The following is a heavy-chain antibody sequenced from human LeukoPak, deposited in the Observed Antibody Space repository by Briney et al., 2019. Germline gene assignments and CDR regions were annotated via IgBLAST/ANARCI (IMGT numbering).Heavy chain of an antibody. D-gene: IGHD1-26*01. Sequence: SVKVSCKASGGTFSSYTISWVRQAPGQGLEWMGGIIPILGIANYAQKFQGRVTITADKSTSTAYMELSSLRSEDTAVYYCARVPGREYGMDVWGQGTTVTVSS. J-gene: IGHJ6*02. CDR3: ARVPGREYGMDV. CDR1: GGTFSSYT. V-gene: IGHV1-69*10. CDR2: IIPILGIA.